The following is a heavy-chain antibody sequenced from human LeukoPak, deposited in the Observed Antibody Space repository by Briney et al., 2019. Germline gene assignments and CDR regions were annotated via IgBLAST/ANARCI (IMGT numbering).Heavy chain of an antibody. D-gene: IGHD1-26*01. Sequence: GGSLRLSCAASGFTFSSYSMNWVRQAPGKGLEWVSAIRSSGGGTYYADSVKGRFTISRDNPKNTLFLQMNSLRAEDTAVYYCAGVGPTGYWGQGTLVTVSS. V-gene: IGHV3-23*01. J-gene: IGHJ4*02. CDR1: GFTFSSYS. CDR3: AGVGPTGY. CDR2: IRSSGGGT.